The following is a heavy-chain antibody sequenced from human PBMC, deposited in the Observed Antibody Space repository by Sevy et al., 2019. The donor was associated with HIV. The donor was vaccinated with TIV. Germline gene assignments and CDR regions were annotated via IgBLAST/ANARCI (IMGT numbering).Heavy chain of an antibody. J-gene: IGHJ4*02. CDR3: ARPVNIVATMPDY. V-gene: IGHV4-39*01. Sequence: SETLSLTCTVSGGSISSSSYYWGWIRQPPGKGLEWIGSIYYSGSTYYNPSLKSRVTISVDTSKNQFSLKLSSVTAADTAVYYCARPVNIVATMPDYWGQGTLVTVSS. CDR1: GGSISSSSYY. CDR2: IYYSGST. D-gene: IGHD5-12*01.